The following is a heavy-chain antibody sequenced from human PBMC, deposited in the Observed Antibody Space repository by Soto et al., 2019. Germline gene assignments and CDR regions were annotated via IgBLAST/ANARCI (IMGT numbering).Heavy chain of an antibody. Sequence: SETLSLTCTVSGGSVSSYYWTWLRQSPGRGLEWIGYISYSGSTYYNPSLKSRVTISADTSKNQFSLRMNSMIAADTAVYYCARADPDASVGYWGQGTLVTVSS. J-gene: IGHJ4*02. CDR2: ISYSGST. CDR3: ARADPDASVGY. V-gene: IGHV4-59*02. D-gene: IGHD2-15*01. CDR1: GGSVSSYY.